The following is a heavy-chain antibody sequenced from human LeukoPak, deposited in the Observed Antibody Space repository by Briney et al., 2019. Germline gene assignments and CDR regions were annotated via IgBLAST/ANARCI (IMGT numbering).Heavy chain of an antibody. Sequence: SETLSLTCTVSGGSISSYYWSWIRQPPGKGLEWIGYIYTSGSTNYNPSLKSRVTISVDTSKNQFSLKLSSVTAADTAVYYCARGYCSSTSCYNWFDPWGRGTLVTDSS. CDR1: GGSISSYY. V-gene: IGHV4-4*09. J-gene: IGHJ5*02. CDR3: ARGYCSSTSCYNWFDP. CDR2: IYTSGST. D-gene: IGHD2-2*01.